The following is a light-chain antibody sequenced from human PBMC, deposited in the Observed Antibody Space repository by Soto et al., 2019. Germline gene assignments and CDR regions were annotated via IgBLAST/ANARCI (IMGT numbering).Light chain of an antibody. J-gene: IGKJ2*03. CDR1: HSISNY. CDR3: QQSYSTPYS. Sequence: DIQMTQSPSSLSASVGDRVTITCRASHSISNYLNWYQQKPGKAPNLLIYTASSLQSGVPSRFSGSGSWTDFTLTISSLQPEDFATYDCQQSYSTPYSFGQGTKVDIK. CDR2: TAS. V-gene: IGKV1-39*01.